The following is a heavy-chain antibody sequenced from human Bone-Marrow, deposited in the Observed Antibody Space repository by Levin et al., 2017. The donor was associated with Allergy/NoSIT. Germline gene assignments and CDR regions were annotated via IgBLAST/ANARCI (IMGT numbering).Heavy chain of an antibody. CDR1: GYSFTSFS. D-gene: IGHD5-18*01. J-gene: IGHJ6*02. V-gene: IGHV5-51*01. CDR3: ARRNGGYNYGTYYYYGMDV. CDR2: IYPGDSHT. Sequence: VASVKVSCKGSGYSFTSFSIAWVRQMPGKGLEWMGVIYPGDSHTIYNPSFQGQVTISADMSISTVYLQWSSLKASDTAMYFCARRNGGYNYGTYYYYGMDVWGQGTTVTVSS.